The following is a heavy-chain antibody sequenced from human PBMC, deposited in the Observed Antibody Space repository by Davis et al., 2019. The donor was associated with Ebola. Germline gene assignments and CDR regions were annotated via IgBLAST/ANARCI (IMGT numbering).Heavy chain of an antibody. D-gene: IGHD6-19*01. CDR3: ARDRSSGWYDIGVFDI. J-gene: IGHJ3*02. CDR2: IQLGTNNE. V-gene: IGHV3-30*02. Sequence: GESLKISCAASGFTFSSYGMHWVRQAPGKGLEWVAYIQLGTNNEFYADSVKGRFTISRDNSKNTLYLEMNSLRADDTAVYYCARDRSSGWYDIGVFDIWGQGTMVTVSS. CDR1: GFTFSSYG.